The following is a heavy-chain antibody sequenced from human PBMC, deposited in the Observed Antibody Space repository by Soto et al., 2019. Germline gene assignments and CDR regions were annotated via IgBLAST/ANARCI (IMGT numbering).Heavy chain of an antibody. CDR1: GFTFSSHA. CDR2: ISATGGST. D-gene: IGHD5-12*01. CDR3: ARVGVIVATSDDHAVDL. V-gene: IGHV3-23*01. Sequence: EVELLESGGDLAQPGGSLRLSCAASGFTFSSHAMSWVRQAPGKGLEWVSAISATGGSTYHADSVKGRFTISRDNSINKICLQMTGLTAEEAAAYDCARVGVIVATSDDHAVDLWGQEATVAVS. J-gene: IGHJ6*02.